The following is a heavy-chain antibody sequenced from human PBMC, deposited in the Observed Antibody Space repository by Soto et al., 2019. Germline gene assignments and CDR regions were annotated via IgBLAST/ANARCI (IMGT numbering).Heavy chain of an antibody. CDR2: ISYDGSNK. CDR3: AKAPARKLRFLEWFPLDY. D-gene: IGHD3-3*01. J-gene: IGHJ4*02. CDR1: GFTFSSYG. Sequence: VQLVESGGGVVQPGRSLRLSCAASGFTFSSYGMHWVRQAPGKGLEWVAVISYDGSNKYYADSVKGRFTISRDNSKNTLYLQMNSLRAEDTAVYYCAKAPARKLRFLEWFPLDYWGQGTLVTVSS. V-gene: IGHV3-30*18.